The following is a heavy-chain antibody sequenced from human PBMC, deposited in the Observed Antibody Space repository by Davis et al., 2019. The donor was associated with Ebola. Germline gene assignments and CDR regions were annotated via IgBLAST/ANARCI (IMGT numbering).Heavy chain of an antibody. Sequence: SVKVSCKASGYTFTGYYMYWVRQAPGQGLEWMGGIIPIFGTANYAQKFQGRVTITADESTSTAYMELSSLRSEDTAVYYCARDHPNLRSRYYYGMDVWGQGTTVTVSS. V-gene: IGHV1-69*13. J-gene: IGHJ6*02. CDR2: IIPIFGTA. CDR3: ARDHPNLRSRYYYGMDV. CDR1: GYTFTGYY. D-gene: IGHD3-3*01.